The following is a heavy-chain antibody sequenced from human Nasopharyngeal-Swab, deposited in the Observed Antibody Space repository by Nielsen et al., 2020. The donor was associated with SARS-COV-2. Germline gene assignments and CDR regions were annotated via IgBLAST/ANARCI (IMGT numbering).Heavy chain of an antibody. Sequence: WIRQPTGKGLEWIAFITYNGSTYYDPSLKSRVSLSLDTSGNQISLNLTAVTAADTAVYYCASGHTNGYPYHSYYYMDVWGKGTTVTVSS. D-gene: IGHD2-8*01. J-gene: IGHJ6*03. CDR2: ITYNGST. V-gene: IGHV4-31*02. CDR3: ASGHTNGYPYHSYYYMDV.